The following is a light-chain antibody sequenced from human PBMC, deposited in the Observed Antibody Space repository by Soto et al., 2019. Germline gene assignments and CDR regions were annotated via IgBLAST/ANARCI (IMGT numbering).Light chain of an antibody. CDR3: QQYGSSPIT. CDR2: GAS. J-gene: IGKJ5*01. CDR1: QSVSSSY. Sequence: EIVLTQSPGPLSLSPGERATLSCRASQSVSSSYLAWYQQKPGQAPRLLSYGASSRATGIPDRFSGSGSGTDCTLTISRLEPEDFGVYYCQQYGSSPITFGQGTRLEIK. V-gene: IGKV3-20*01.